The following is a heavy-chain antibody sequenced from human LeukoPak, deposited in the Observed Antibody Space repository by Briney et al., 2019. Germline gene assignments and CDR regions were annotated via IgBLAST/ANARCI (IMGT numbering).Heavy chain of an antibody. CDR2: VSGSGDST. CDR3: ARSASGYYLFDY. D-gene: IGHD2/OR15-2a*01. CDR1: GFTFSDHY. J-gene: IGHJ4*02. V-gene: IGHV3-23*01. Sequence: PGGSLRLSCAASGFTFSDHYMEWVRQAPGKGLEWVSAVSGSGDSTNYADSVKGRFTISRDNSKNTLSLQMNSLRAEDTAEYYCARSASGYYLFDYWGQGTLVTVSS.